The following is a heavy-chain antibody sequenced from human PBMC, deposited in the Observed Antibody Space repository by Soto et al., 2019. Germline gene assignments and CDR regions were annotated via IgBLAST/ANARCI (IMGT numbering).Heavy chain of an antibody. D-gene: IGHD3-22*01. CDR2: ISSSSSTI. J-gene: IGHJ4*02. CDR3: ARELRDSWVTRGDY. CDR1: GFTFSSYS. Sequence: GGSLRLSCAASGFTFSSYSMNWVRQAPGKGLEWVSYISSSSSTIYYADSVKGRFTISRDNAKNSLYLQMNSLRDEDTAVYYCARELRDSWVTRGDYWGQGTLVTVSS. V-gene: IGHV3-48*02.